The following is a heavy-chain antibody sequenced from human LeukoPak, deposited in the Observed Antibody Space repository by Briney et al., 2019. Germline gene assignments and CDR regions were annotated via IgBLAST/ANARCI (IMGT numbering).Heavy chain of an antibody. Sequence: GRSLRLSCAASGFTFSSYGMHWVRQAPGKGLEWVAVISYDGSNKYYADSVKGRFTISRDNSKNMLYLQMNSLRAEDTAVYYCARDFRIVGATTFDYWGQGTLVTVSS. D-gene: IGHD1-26*01. J-gene: IGHJ4*02. V-gene: IGHV3-30*03. CDR3: ARDFRIVGATTFDY. CDR1: GFTFSSYG. CDR2: ISYDGSNK.